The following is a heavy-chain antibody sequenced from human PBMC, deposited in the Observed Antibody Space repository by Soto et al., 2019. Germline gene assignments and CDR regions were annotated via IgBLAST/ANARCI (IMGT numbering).Heavy chain of an antibody. CDR2: ISGSSGSK. J-gene: IGHJ4*02. V-gene: IGHV3-11*06. CDR3: ARYAAEVTTFFDH. Sequence: GGSLRLSCAASGFIFNDYYMSWIRQAPGKGLEWLSNISGSSGSKKYADAGKGRFTISRDNAKNSLYLEMHSLRAEDTAVYYCARYAAEVTTFFDHWGQGTLVTVSS. CDR1: GFIFNDYY. D-gene: IGHD4-17*01.